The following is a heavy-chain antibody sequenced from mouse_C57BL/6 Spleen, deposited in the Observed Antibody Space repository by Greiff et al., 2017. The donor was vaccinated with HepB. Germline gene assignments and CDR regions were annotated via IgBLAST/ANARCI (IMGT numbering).Heavy chain of an antibody. D-gene: IGHD3-2*02. J-gene: IGHJ4*01. CDR2: IHPNSGST. V-gene: IGHV1-64*01. CDR1: GYTFTSYW. CDR3: ARRKAHYAMDY. Sequence: VQLQQPGAELVKPGASVKLSCKASGYTFTSYWMHWVKQRPGQGLEWIGMIHPNSGSTNYNEKFKSKATLTVDKSSSTAYMQLSSLTSEDSAVYYCARRKAHYAMDYWGQGTSVTVSS.